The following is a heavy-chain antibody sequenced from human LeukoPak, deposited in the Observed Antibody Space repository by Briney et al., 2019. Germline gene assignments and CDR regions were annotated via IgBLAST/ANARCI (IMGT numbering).Heavy chain of an antibody. CDR3: ARALMAAAGGNWFDP. J-gene: IGHJ5*02. CDR1: GDSVSSNSAA. Sequence: SQTLSLTCAISGDSVSSNSAAWNWIRQSPSRGLEWLGRTYYRSKWYNDYAVPVKSRITINPDTSKNQFSLQLNSVTPEDTAVYYCARALMAAAGGNWFDPWGQGTLVTASS. CDR2: TYYRSKWYN. V-gene: IGHV6-1*01. D-gene: IGHD6-13*01.